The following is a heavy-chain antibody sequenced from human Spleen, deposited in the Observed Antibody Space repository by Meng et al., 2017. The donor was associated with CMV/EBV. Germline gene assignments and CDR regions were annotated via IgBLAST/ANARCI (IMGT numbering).Heavy chain of an antibody. V-gene: IGHV5-51*01. J-gene: IGHJ5*02. D-gene: IGHD2-2*01. CDR1: GYSFTSYW. Sequence: GGSLRLSCKGSGYSFTSYWIAWVRQMPGKGLEWMGIIYPGDSDTTYSPSLQGQVTISADKSISTTYLQWSSLKASDTAIYYCARQLDTRTWDNWFDPWGQGTLVTVSS. CDR2: IYPGDSDT. CDR3: ARQLDTRTWDNWFDP.